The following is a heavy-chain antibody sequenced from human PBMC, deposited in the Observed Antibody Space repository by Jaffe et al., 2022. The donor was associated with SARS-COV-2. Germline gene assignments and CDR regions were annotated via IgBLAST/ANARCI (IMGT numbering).Heavy chain of an antibody. V-gene: IGHV7-4-1*02. CDR3: ARSFIFTSRHYGSSWFDY. CDR1: GYTFSAYP. D-gene: IGHD6-13*01. Sequence: QVQLVQSGSELKKPGASLEVSCQASGYTFSAYPIHWVRQAPGRGLEWMGWISTDTGNPTYAQAFTGRFVFSLDTSGGTAYLKVSNLRAADTAIYYCARSFIFTSRHYGSSWFDYWGQGTPVTVSS. CDR2: ISTDTGNP. J-gene: IGHJ5*01.